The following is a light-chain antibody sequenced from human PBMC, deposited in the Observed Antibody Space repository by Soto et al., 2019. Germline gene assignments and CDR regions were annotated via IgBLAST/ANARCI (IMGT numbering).Light chain of an antibody. CDR3: QQYTTDSHT. CDR2: RAS. V-gene: IGKV1-5*03. CDR1: QSISNW. Sequence: DIQMTQSPSTLSASVGDRVTITCRASQSISNWLAWYQQKPGKAPKLLIYRASALERGVPSRFTGSGSGTEFTLTISSLQPDDFAIYFCQQYTTDSHTFGQGTKVDSK. J-gene: IGKJ2*01.